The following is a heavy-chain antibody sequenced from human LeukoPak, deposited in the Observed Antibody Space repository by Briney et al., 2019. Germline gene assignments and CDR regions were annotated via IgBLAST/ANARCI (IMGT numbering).Heavy chain of an antibody. J-gene: IGHJ3*01. Sequence: PSETLSLTCIVSGGSINKYFWNWIRQPAGKGLEWVGRIDSVGTSNYNPSRRGRVTMSVDTSKSHFSLEVTSMTAADTAMYYCARVCGSATNCRLCGFDVWGQGTVVTVSS. CDR1: GGSINKYF. CDR2: IDSVGTS. D-gene: IGHD3-10*01. V-gene: IGHV4-4*07. CDR3: ARVCGSATNCRLCGFDV.